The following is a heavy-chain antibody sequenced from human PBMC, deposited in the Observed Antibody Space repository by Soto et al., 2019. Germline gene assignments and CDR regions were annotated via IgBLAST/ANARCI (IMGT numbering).Heavy chain of an antibody. D-gene: IGHD2-2*01. CDR1: GFSFSTFW. CDR2: INPEETTT. Sequence: EVQLVESGGDLVQPGGSLRLSCAASGFSFSTFWMHWVRQAPGKGLVWVSRINPEETTTTYADSVRGRFTISRDNAKNALYLQMNSLGADDTAVYYCARGGLEPVDYWGQGTLVTVFS. J-gene: IGHJ4*02. CDR3: ARGGLEPVDY. V-gene: IGHV3-74*01.